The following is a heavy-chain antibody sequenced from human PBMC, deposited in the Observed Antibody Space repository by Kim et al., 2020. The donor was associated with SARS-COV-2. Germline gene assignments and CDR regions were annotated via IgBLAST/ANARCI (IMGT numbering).Heavy chain of an antibody. V-gene: IGHV3-48*02. CDR1: GFSFSIYS. CDR3: VRSVGHFDF. Sequence: GGSLRLSCAASGFSFSIYSMNWVRQAPGKLLEWISYITSTSETIYYKDSVKGRFSISRDNAKNSLYLQMNSLRDEDTATYYCVRSVGHFDFWGRGPLVTVSS. J-gene: IGHJ4*02. CDR2: ITSTSETI.